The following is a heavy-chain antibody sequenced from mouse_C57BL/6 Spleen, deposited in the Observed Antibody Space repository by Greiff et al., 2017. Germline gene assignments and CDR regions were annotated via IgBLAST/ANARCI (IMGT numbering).Heavy chain of an antibody. J-gene: IGHJ2*01. CDR1: GYTFTDYY. CDR2: INPNNGGT. CDR3: ARYLGDY. V-gene: IGHV1-26*01. D-gene: IGHD3-3*01. Sequence: VQLKHSGPELVKPGASVKISCKASGYTFTDYYMNWVKQSHGKSLEWIGDINPNNGGTSYNQKFKGKATLTVDKSSSTAYMELRSLTSEDSAVYYCARYLGDYWGQGTTLTVSS.